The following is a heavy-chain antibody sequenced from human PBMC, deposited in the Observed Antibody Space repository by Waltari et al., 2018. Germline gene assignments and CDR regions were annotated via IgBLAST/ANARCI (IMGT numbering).Heavy chain of an antibody. CDR3: ARAGGGWHFDK. V-gene: IGHV4-59*01. Sequence: QVQLQESGPGLVKPSETLSLTCTVSGGYISAYYWCWIRQSPGKGLEWIGYVYYSGNTNYNPSLRSRATIFVDKYKNQFSLKLNSVTAADTAVYYCARAGGGWHFDKWGQGVLVTVSS. D-gene: IGHD6-19*01. CDR2: VYYSGNT. CDR1: GGYISAYY. J-gene: IGHJ4*02.